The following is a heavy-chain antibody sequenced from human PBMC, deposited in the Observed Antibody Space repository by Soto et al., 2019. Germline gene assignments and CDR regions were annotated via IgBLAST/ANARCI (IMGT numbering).Heavy chain of an antibody. CDR2: LYDVDGS. D-gene: IGHD1-1*01. CDR3: ATWHEREHAFDV. J-gene: IGHJ3*01. Sequence: DVQLVESGGGLIQPGESLRLSCAAFGLTISGKKYVAWVRQAPGKGLEWVSALYDVDGSFYADSVTGRFTTSSDSSKTPVYLQMNDLRPYDTAVYYCATWHEREHAFDVGGQGTRVTIAS. CDR1: GLTISGKKY. V-gene: IGHV3-53*01.